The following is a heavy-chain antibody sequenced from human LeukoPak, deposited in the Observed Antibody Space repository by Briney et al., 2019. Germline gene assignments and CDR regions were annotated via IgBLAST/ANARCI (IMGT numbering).Heavy chain of an antibody. CDR1: GFTFSSYW. CDR2: IDFETDTT. Sequence: PGGSLRLSSVASGFTFSSYWMHWVRQAPGKGLEWLSRIDFETDTTTYAGSVKGRFTIFRDNTKNTLYLQMDSLRDEDAAVYYCVRAGSGFDYWGQGTLVTVTS. J-gene: IGHJ4*02. D-gene: IGHD2-15*01. V-gene: IGHV3-74*01. CDR3: VRAGSGFDY.